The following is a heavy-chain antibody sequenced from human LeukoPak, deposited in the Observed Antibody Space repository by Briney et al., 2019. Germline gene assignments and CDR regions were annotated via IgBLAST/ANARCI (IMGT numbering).Heavy chain of an antibody. CDR3: ARESRAMIVYPANYGMDV. CDR2: INPNSGGT. D-gene: IGHD3-22*01. J-gene: IGHJ6*02. Sequence: GASVTVSFTASGYTFTGYYMHWVRQAPGQGLEWMGWINPNSGGTNYAQKFQGWVTMTRDTSISTAYMELSRLRSDDTAVYYCARESRAMIVYPANYGMDVWGQGTTVTVSS. CDR1: GYTFTGYY. V-gene: IGHV1-2*04.